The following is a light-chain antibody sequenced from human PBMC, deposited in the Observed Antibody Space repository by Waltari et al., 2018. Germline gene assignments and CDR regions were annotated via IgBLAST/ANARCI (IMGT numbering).Light chain of an antibody. CDR3: SSYTDSFTVV. J-gene: IGLJ3*02. V-gene: IGLV2-14*03. Sequence: QSALSQPASVSGSPGQSITISCTGTSSDIGGHSSVSWYQQHPGKAPKLMIYHVRNRPAGVSYRFSGSKSANTASRTISGLQAEDEAEYYCSSYTDSFTVVFGGGTRLTVL. CDR1: SSDIGGHSS. CDR2: HVR.